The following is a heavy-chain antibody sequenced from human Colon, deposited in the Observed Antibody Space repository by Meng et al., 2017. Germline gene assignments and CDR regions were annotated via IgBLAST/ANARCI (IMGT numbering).Heavy chain of an antibody. CDR1: GGSFSGYY. V-gene: IGHV4-34*01. D-gene: IGHD5-12*01. Sequence: QVQLQQWGDGLLKPSETLSLSCAVYGGSFSGYYWSWIRQPPGKGLEWIGEINHSGSTNYNPSLKSRVTISVDTSKNQFSLKLSSVTAADTAVYYCARGRYSGYLPWGQGTLVTVSS. CDR2: INHSGST. J-gene: IGHJ5*02. CDR3: ARGRYSGYLP.